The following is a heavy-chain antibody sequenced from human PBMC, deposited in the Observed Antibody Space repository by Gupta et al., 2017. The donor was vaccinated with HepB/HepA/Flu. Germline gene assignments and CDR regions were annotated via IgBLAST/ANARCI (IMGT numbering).Heavy chain of an antibody. D-gene: IGHD5/OR15-5a*01. Sequence: EVQLLESGGGLVQPGGSLSLSCAASGFTFSSYAMGWVRQAPGKGLEWVSAISGSGGSTYYADSVKGRFTISRDNAKNTLYLQMNSLRAEDTAVYYCAKVSVWGFRAFDIWGQGTMVTVSS. V-gene: IGHV3-23*01. CDR1: GFTFSSYA. J-gene: IGHJ3*02. CDR3: AKVSVWGFRAFDI. CDR2: ISGSGGST.